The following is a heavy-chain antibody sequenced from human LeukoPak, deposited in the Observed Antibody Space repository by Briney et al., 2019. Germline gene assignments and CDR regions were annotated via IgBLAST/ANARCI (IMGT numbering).Heavy chain of an antibody. D-gene: IGHD2-2*01. CDR2: INPSGGST. J-gene: IGHJ4*02. CDR3: ARQEVVPKGSIGPY. CDR1: GYTLTGYY. V-gene: IGHV1-46*01. Sequence: ASVKDSCKASGYTLTGYYMHWVRQAPGQGLEWMGIINPSGGSTSYAQKFQGRVTMTRDTSTSTVYMELSSLRSEDTAVYYCARQEVVPKGSIGPYWGQGTLVTVSS.